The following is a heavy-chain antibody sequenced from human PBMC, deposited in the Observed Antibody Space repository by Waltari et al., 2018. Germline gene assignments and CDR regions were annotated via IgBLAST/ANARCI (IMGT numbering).Heavy chain of an antibody. D-gene: IGHD3-16*01. Sequence: LTLKYSGPTLVRPTLTLPCTSTSPALAPRSAGVAVGCVCEPAGKGIKWLGLIYWNDDKRYSPSLKSRHTITKDTSKNQGVVTMTNMDAEDRARYYCAHRLMITIGDFDIWGQGTMVTVSS. CDR2: IYWNDDK. V-gene: IGHV2-5*01. CDR1: ALAPRSAGVA. J-gene: IGHJ3*02. CDR3: AHRLMITIGDFDI.